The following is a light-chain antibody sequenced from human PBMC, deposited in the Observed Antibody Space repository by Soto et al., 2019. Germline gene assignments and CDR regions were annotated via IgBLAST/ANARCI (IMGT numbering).Light chain of an antibody. J-gene: IGKJ1*01. Sequence: EIVLTQSPGTLSLSPGERATLSCRASQSISSNFLAWYQQNPGQAPRLLIYGASNRATGTPDRFSGSGSGTDFTLTITRLEPEDFAVYYCQQYGSSPRTFGQGTKVDI. CDR2: GAS. V-gene: IGKV3-20*01. CDR3: QQYGSSPRT. CDR1: QSISSNF.